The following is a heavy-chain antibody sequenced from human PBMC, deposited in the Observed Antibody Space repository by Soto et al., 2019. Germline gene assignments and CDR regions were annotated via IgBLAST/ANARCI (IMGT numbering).Heavy chain of an antibody. J-gene: IGHJ3*02. Sequence: EVQLVESGGGLVQPGGSLRLSCAASGFTFSDPYMDWVRQAPGKGLEWVGRTRNRANTYTTEYAASVKGRFTISRDDSKNSLYLQMNSLKTEDTAVYYCARVPVNNGYQLSAFDIWGQGTMVTVSS. V-gene: IGHV3-72*01. CDR1: GFTFSDPY. D-gene: IGHD5-12*01. CDR2: TRNRANTYTT. CDR3: ARVPVNNGYQLSAFDI.